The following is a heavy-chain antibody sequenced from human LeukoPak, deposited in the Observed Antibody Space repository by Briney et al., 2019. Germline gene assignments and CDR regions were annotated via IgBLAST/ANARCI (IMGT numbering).Heavy chain of an antibody. CDR1: GFTFDDYA. CDR3: AKAPAGIRRPLEY. Sequence: GGSLRLPCAASGFTFDDYAMNWVRQAPGKGLEWVSGINWNSGSIGYADSVKGRFTISRDNSKNTLYLEMNSLRVEDTAIYYCAKAPAGIRRPLEYWGQGSLVTVSS. D-gene: IGHD2-2*02. J-gene: IGHJ4*02. V-gene: IGHV3-9*01. CDR2: INWNSGSI.